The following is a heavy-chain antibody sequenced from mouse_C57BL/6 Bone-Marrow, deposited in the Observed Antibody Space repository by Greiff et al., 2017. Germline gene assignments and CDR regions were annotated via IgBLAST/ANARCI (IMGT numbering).Heavy chain of an antibody. CDR3: CPYYYGSSDY. J-gene: IGHJ2*01. V-gene: IGHV1-5*01. CDR2: IYPGNSDT. D-gene: IGHD1-1*01. Sequence: EVQLQQSGPVLARPGASVKMSCKTSGYTFTSYWMHWVKQRPGQGLEWIGAIYPGNSDTSYNQKFKGKAKLTAVTSASTAYMELSSLTNEDSAVYYCCPYYYGSSDYWGQGTTLTVSS. CDR1: GYTFTSYW.